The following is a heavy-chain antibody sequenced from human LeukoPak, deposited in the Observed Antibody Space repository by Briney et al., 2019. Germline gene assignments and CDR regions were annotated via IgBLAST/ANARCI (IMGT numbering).Heavy chain of an antibody. J-gene: IGHJ4*02. V-gene: IGHV4-34*01. CDR2: INHSGST. Sequence: SGNPSPPLPGYGWSFRGYFWGWIPQPPRKGPGWVGEINHSGSTNYNPSLKSRVTISVDTSKNQFSLKLSSVTAADTAVYYCARRGLWFGELSRFDYWGQGTLVTVSS. CDR1: GWSFRGYF. CDR3: ARRGLWFGELSRFDY. D-gene: IGHD3-10*01.